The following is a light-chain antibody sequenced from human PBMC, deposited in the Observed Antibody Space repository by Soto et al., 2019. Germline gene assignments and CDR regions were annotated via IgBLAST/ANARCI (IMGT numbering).Light chain of an antibody. Sequence: DIQMTQSPSSVSASVGDRGTITCRSSQVICRWLAWYQQKPGKAPRLLIYAASTLQSGFPSRFSVSASWTAFSVTISSLRREDFPTYYCQQANIVPHTFGQGTRLEIK. CDR2: AAS. V-gene: IGKV1-12*01. J-gene: IGKJ5*01. CDR1: QVICRW. CDR3: QQANIVPHT.